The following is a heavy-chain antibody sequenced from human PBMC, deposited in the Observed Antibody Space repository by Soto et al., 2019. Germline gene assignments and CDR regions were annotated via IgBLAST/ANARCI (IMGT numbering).Heavy chain of an antibody. CDR3: ARIIAAAPHFDY. J-gene: IGHJ4*02. V-gene: IGHV4-31*03. D-gene: IGHD6-13*01. Sequence: QVQLQESGPGLVKPSQTLSLTCTVSGGSISSGGYYWSWIRQHPGKGLEWIGYIYYSGSTYYNPSLKRRVTISVDTSKNQFSLKLSSVTAADTAVYYCARIIAAAPHFDYWGQGTLVTVSS. CDR2: IYYSGST. CDR1: GGSISSGGYY.